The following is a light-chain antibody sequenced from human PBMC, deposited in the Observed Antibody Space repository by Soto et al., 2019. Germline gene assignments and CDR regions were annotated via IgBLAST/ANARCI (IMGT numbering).Light chain of an antibody. V-gene: IGKV3D-15*01. Sequence: EIVMTQSPVTLSVSPGESATLSCRASQSVSSKLAWYQQKSGQAPRLLIYSASTRATGIPARFSGSGSGTAFTLTISSLQSEDFAVYYCQQYNNWPLTFGGGTKVELK. CDR2: SAS. CDR1: QSVSSK. CDR3: QQYNNWPLT. J-gene: IGKJ4*01.